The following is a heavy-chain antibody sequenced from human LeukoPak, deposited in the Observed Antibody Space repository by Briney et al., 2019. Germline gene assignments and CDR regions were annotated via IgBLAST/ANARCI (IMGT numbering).Heavy chain of an antibody. CDR1: GGSISSTNYY. Sequence: SETLSLTCTVSGGSISSTNYYWGWIRQPPGKGLEWIGSIYYSGNTYYNPSLKSRVTISVDTSKNQFSLQLNSVTPEDTAVYYCARFNGAADTPDAFDIWGQGTMVTVSS. D-gene: IGHD6-13*01. CDR3: ARFNGAADTPDAFDI. V-gene: IGHV4-39*07. CDR2: IYYSGNT. J-gene: IGHJ3*02.